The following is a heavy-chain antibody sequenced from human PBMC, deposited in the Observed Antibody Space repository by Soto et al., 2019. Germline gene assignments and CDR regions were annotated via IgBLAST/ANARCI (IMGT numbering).Heavy chain of an antibody. CDR2: IYYTGST. CDR1: GGSISRSAYY. CDR3: ARNHMTLFDY. V-gene: IGHV4-39*01. Sequence: KPSETLSLTCSVSGGSISRSAYYWGWIRQPPGKGLEWIGNIYYTGSTYYNPSLKTRVTLSVDTSQNQFSLKLTSVTAADTAVYFCARNHMTLFDYWGQGKLVTVSS. J-gene: IGHJ4*02.